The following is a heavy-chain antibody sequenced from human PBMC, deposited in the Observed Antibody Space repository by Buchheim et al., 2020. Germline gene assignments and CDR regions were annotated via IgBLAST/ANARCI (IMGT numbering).Heavy chain of an antibody. D-gene: IGHD3-10*01. CDR2: ISGSGGST. CDR3: ARVDNYYGSLEAPPVDWYFDL. V-gene: IGHV3-23*04. J-gene: IGHJ2*01. Sequence: EVQLVESGGGLVQPGGSLRLSCAASGFTFSSYAMSWVRQAPGKGLEWVSAISGSGGSTYYADSVKGRFTISRDNSKNTLYLQMNSLRAEDTAVYYCARVDNYYGSLEAPPVDWYFDLWGRGTL. CDR1: GFTFSSYA.